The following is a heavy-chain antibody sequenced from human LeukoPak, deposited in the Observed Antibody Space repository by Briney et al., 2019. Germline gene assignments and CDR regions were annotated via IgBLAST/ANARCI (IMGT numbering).Heavy chain of an antibody. CDR3: TGVNQFDY. J-gene: IGHJ4*02. CDR1: GFTVSNAW. V-gene: IGHV3-15*01. CDR2: IKSKTDGGTA. Sequence: GGSLRVSCAASGFTVSNAWMTWVRQPPGKGLEWVGRIKSKTDGGTADYAAPVKGGFTISRDDSKNTLYLQMNSLKTEDTAVYYCTGVNQFDYWGQGTLVTVSS. D-gene: IGHD1-14*01.